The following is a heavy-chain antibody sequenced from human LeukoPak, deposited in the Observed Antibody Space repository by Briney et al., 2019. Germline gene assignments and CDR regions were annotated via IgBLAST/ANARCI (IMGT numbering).Heavy chain of an antibody. CDR2: ISRSDSHI. CDR1: GFTFSTYS. D-gene: IGHD3-22*01. Sequence: PGGSLRLSCAASGFTFSTYSMNWVRQAPGKGLEWVSSISRSDSHIYYADSVKGRFTISRDNAKNSLYLQMSSLRAEDTAVYYCAGGSGYYYDSSVDYWGQGTLVTGSS. V-gene: IGHV3-21*01. CDR3: AGGSGYYYDSSVDY. J-gene: IGHJ4*02.